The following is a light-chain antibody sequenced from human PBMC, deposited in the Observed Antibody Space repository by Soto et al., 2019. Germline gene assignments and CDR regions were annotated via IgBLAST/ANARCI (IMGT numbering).Light chain of an antibody. V-gene: IGLV2-8*01. Sequence: QSALTQPPSASGSPGQSVTISCTGTSSDVGGYNFVSWYQQHPGKVPRLMIFEVSNRPSGVPDRFSGSKSGNTASLTVSGLQAEDEAYYYCSSYAGSNNLVFVGGTKLTVL. CDR1: SSDVGGYNF. CDR3: SSYAGSNNLV. J-gene: IGLJ2*01. CDR2: EVS.